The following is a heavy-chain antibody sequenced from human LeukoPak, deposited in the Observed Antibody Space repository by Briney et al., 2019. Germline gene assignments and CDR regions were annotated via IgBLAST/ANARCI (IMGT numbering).Heavy chain of an antibody. Sequence: ASVKVSCKASRYTLTGYYMHWVRQAPGQGLEGMGWMNPNSGSTKYAQKIQGRVTMTRDTSISTAYMELSRLRSDDTAMYYCARDKLGLGELSLYDQWGQGTLVTVFS. V-gene: IGHV1-2*02. CDR2: MNPNSGST. J-gene: IGHJ5*02. CDR3: ARDKLGLGELSLYDQ. D-gene: IGHD3-16*02. CDR1: RYTLTGYY.